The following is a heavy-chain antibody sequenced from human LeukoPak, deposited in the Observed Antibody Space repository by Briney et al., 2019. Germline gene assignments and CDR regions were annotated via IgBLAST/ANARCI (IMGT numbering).Heavy chain of an antibody. V-gene: IGHV4-39*07. J-gene: IGHJ5*02. Sequence: SETLSLTCAVSGGSISSSSYYWGWIRQPPGKGLEWIGSIYYSGSTYYNPSLKSRVTISVDTSKNQFSLKLSSVTAADTAVYYCARDKLRDWNWFDPWGQGTLVTVSS. CDR1: GGSISSSSYY. CDR3: ARDKLRDWNWFDP. CDR2: IYYSGST. D-gene: IGHD1-1*01.